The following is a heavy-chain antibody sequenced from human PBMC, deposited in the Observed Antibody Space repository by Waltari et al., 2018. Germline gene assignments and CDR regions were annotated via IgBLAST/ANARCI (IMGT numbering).Heavy chain of an antibody. CDR2: ISYDGSNK. Sequence: QVQLVESGGGVVQPGRSLRLSCAASGFTVSSYAMPWVRQAPGKGLEWVAVISYDGSNKYYADSVKGRFTISRDNSKNTLYLQMNSLRAEDTAVYYCAKGAPYLNWFDPWGQGTLVTVSS. D-gene: IGHD4-17*01. CDR1: GFTVSSYA. J-gene: IGHJ5*02. V-gene: IGHV3-30*18. CDR3: AKGAPYLNWFDP.